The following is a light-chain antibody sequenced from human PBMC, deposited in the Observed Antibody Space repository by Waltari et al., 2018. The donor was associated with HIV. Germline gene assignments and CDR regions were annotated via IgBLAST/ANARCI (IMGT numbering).Light chain of an antibody. CDR2: WAS. J-gene: IGKJ2*01. Sequence: DIVMTQSPDSLAVSLGERATINCKSSQSVLYSSNNKNYLAWYQQKPGQPPNLLIYWASTRESGVPDRFIGSGSGTDFTLTISSLQAEDVAVYYCQQYYSTPNTFGQGTKLEIK. V-gene: IGKV4-1*01. CDR1: QSVLYSSNNKNY. CDR3: QQYYSTPNT.